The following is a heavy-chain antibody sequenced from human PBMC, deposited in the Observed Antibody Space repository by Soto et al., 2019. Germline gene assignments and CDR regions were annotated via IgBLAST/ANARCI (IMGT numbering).Heavy chain of an antibody. CDR1: GYTFTSYY. V-gene: IGHV1-46*01. Sequence: ASVKVSCKASGYTFTSYYMHWVGQAPGQGLEWMGIINPSGGSTSYAQKFQGRVTMTRDTSTSTVYMELSSLRSEDTAVYYCARVYYHLWSGYHSYYGMDVWGQATTFLVSS. CDR3: ARVYYHLWSGYHSYYGMDV. CDR2: INPSGGST. J-gene: IGHJ6*01. D-gene: IGHD3-3*01.